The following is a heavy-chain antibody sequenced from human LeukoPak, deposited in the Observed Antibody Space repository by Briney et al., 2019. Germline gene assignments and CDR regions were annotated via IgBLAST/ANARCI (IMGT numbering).Heavy chain of an antibody. CDR3: ARESRLNPYSSSYYGLDY. CDR1: GGSISNYY. D-gene: IGHD6-13*01. Sequence: KTSETLSLTCNVSGGSISNYYWGWIRQPPGKGLEWIGYLYYSGRTNYNPSLKSRVTMSVDTSKNQFSLKMSSVTPADTAVYYCARESRLNPYSSSYYGLDYWGQGTLVTVSS. J-gene: IGHJ4*02. CDR2: LYYSGRT. V-gene: IGHV4-59*01.